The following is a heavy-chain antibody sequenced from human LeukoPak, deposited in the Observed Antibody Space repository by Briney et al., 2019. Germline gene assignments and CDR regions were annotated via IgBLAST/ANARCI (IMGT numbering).Heavy chain of an antibody. CDR3: ARMDSSGYYLLDY. CDR1: RFTFSRYG. J-gene: IGHJ4*02. CDR2: ISGSGGST. V-gene: IGHV3-23*01. D-gene: IGHD3-22*01. Sequence: GGSLRLSCAASRFTFSRYGMSWVRQAPGKGLEWVSAISGSGGSTYYADSVKGGFTISRDNSKNTLYLQMNSLRAEDTAVYYCARMDSSGYYLLDYWGQGTLVTVSS.